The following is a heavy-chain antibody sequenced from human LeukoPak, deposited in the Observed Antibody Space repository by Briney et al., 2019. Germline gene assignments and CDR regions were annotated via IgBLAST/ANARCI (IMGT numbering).Heavy chain of an antibody. V-gene: IGHV3-53*01. CDR3: ARDGTRDSSGWYDYYYGMDV. CDR2: IYSGGST. D-gene: IGHD6-19*01. J-gene: IGHJ6*02. CDR1: GFTVSSNY. Sequence: GGSLRLSCAPSGFTVSSNYMSWVRQAPGKGLEWVSVIYSGGSTYYADPVKGRFTISRDNSKNTLYLQMNSLRAEDTAVYYCARDGTRDSSGWYDYYYGMDVWGQGTTVTVSS.